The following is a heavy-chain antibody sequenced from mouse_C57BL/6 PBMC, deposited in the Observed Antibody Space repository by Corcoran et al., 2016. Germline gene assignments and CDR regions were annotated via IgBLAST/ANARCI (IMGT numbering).Heavy chain of an antibody. J-gene: IGHJ2*01. CDR3: AREGTTVVAHFDY. CDR1: GYAFSSYR. Sequence: QVQLQQSGAELVKPGASVKISCKASGYAFSSYRMNWVKQRPGKGLEWIGQIYPGDGDTNYNGKFKGKATLTADKSSSTAYMQLSSLTSEDSAVYFCAREGTTVVAHFDYWGQGTTLTVSS. CDR2: IYPGDGDT. D-gene: IGHD1-1*01. V-gene: IGHV1-80*01.